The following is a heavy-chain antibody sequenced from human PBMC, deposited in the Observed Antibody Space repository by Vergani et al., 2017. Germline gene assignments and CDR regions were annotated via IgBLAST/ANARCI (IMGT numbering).Heavy chain of an antibody. CDR1: GYTFTSYA. CDR3: ARVLAGYYYDSSGYYYFDY. J-gene: IGHJ4*02. V-gene: IGHV1-3*04. Sequence: QVQLVQSGAEVKKPGASVKVSCKASGYTFTSYAMHWVRQAPGQRLEWMGWINTGNGNTKYSQKFQGRVTITRDTSASTAYMELSSLRSEDTAVYYCARVLAGYYYDSSGYYYFDYWGQGTLVTVSS. CDR2: INTGNGNT. D-gene: IGHD3-22*01.